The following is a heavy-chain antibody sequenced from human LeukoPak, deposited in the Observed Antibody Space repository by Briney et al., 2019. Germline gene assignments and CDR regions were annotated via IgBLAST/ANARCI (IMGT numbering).Heavy chain of an antibody. D-gene: IGHD3-10*01. V-gene: IGHV1-69*01. CDR1: GGTFSSYA. CDR2: IIPIFGTA. Sequence: SVKVSCKASGGTFSSYAISWVRQAPGQGLEWMGGIIPIFGTANYAQKFQGRVTITADESTSTAYMELSSLGSEDTAVYYCARTKGSGSYYSYYFDYWGQGTLVTVSS. J-gene: IGHJ4*02. CDR3: ARTKGSGSYYSYYFDY.